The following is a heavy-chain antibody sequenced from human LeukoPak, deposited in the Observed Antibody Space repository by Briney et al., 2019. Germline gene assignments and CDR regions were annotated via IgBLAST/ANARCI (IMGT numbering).Heavy chain of an antibody. CDR1: GYTFTSYG. Sequence: GASVKVSCKASGYTFTSYGISWVRQAPGQGLEWMGWISAYNGNTNYAQKLQGRVTMTTDTSTSTAYMELRSLRSEDTAVYYCAFQIQNYGDNYYFDYWGQGTLVTVSS. V-gene: IGHV1-18*01. CDR3: AFQIQNYGDNYYFDY. J-gene: IGHJ4*02. CDR2: ISAYNGNT. D-gene: IGHD4-17*01.